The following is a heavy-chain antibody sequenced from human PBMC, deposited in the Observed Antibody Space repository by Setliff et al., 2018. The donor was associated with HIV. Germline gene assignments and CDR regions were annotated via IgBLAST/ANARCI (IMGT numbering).Heavy chain of an antibody. CDR2: ISAYNGNT. CDR3: ARDRGVYCRSTNCYSPVDAFDI. V-gene: IGHV1-18*01. J-gene: IGHJ3*02. D-gene: IGHD2-2*01. CDR1: GYTLTSYG. Sequence: ASVKVSCKASGYTLTSYGISWVRQAPGQGLEWMGWISAYNGNTNYAQKVQGRVTMTTDTSTSTAYMELRSLRSDNTAVYYCARDRGVYCRSTNCYSPVDAFDIWGQGTMVTVSS.